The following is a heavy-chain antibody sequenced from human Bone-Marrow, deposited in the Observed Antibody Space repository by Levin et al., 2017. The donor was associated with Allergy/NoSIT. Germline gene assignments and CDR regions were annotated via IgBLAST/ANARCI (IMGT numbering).Heavy chain of an antibody. CDR2: IYHSGNT. J-gene: IGHJ5*02. CDR1: GDSITTGGFY. CDR3: ARVDGRNWFDT. V-gene: IGHV4-31*03. D-gene: IGHD5-24*01. Sequence: QTLSLTCTVSGDSITTGGFYWSWLRQFPGTGLEFLGYIYHSGNTDYNPSLKSRLTLSVDTSKNQFSLNLRSVSAADTAVYYCARVDGRNWFDTWGQGTLVTVSS.